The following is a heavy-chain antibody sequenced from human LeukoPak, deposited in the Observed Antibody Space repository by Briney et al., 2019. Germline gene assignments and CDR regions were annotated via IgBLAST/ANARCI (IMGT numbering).Heavy chain of an antibody. J-gene: IGHJ6*03. CDR3: ARADSNYEAFYYYYYMDV. CDR1: GGSISSYY. CDR2: IYYSGST. V-gene: IGHV4-59*01. D-gene: IGHD4-11*01. Sequence: SETLSLTCTVSGGSISSYYWSWIRQPPGKGLEWIGYIYYSGSTNYNPSLKSRVTISVDTSKNQFSLELSSVTAADTAVYYCARADSNYEAFYYYYYMDVWGKGTTVTVSS.